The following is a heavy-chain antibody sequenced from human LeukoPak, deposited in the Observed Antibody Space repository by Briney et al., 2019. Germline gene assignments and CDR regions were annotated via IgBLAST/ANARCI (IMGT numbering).Heavy chain of an antibody. J-gene: IGHJ4*02. Sequence: GASLRLSCAASGFTLSNYWMTWFRQTPGKGLEWVGNIKPDGSEKYYVDSVKGRFTISRDNAKNSLFLQMSSLRVEDTAIYYCARDYVWGSSESDYWGQGTLVTVSS. CDR2: IKPDGSEK. CDR1: GFTLSNYW. CDR3: ARDYVWGSSESDY. V-gene: IGHV3-7*01. D-gene: IGHD7-27*01.